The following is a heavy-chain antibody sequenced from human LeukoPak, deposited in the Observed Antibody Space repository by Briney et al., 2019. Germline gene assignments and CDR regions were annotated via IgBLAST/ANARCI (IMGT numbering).Heavy chain of an antibody. Sequence: SETLSLTCTVSGGSISSYYWSWIRQPPGKGLEWIGYIYYRGSTNFNPSLKSRVTISVDTSKNQFSLKLSSVTAADTAVYYCARVGSAIYYYYGMDVWGQGTTVTVSS. CDR3: ARVGSAIYYYYGMDV. V-gene: IGHV4-59*01. D-gene: IGHD3-10*01. J-gene: IGHJ6*02. CDR1: GGSISSYY. CDR2: IYYRGST.